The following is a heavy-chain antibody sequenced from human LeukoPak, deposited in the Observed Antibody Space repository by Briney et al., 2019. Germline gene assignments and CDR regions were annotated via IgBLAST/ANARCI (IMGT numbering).Heavy chain of an antibody. J-gene: IGHJ5*02. Sequence: ASVKVSCKASGYTFTSYAMHWVRQAPGQRLEWMGWINAGNGNTIYSQEFQGRVTITRDTSASTAYMELSSLRSEDTAVYYCARVPTVTNWFDPWGQGTLVTVSS. D-gene: IGHD4-17*01. V-gene: IGHV1-3*01. CDR2: INAGNGNT. CDR3: ARVPTVTNWFDP. CDR1: GYTFTSYA.